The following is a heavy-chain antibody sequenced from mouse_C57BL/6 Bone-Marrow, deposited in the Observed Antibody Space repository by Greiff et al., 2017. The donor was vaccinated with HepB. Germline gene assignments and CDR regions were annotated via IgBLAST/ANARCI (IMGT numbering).Heavy chain of an antibody. CDR3: ARWGYYGSSVYFDY. CDR1: GYTFTSYG. V-gene: IGHV1-81*01. Sequence: QVQLQQSGAELARPGASVKLSCKASGYTFTSYGISWVKQRTGQGLEWIGEIYPRSGNTYYNEKFKGKATLTADKSSSTAYMALRSLTSEDSAVYFCARWGYYGSSVYFDYWGQGTTLTVSS. J-gene: IGHJ2*01. CDR2: IYPRSGNT. D-gene: IGHD1-1*01.